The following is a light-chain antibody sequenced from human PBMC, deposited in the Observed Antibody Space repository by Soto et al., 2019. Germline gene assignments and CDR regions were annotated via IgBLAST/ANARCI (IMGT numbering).Light chain of an antibody. CDR1: SGSVSISYY. Sequence: QTVVTQEPSFSVSPGGTVTLTCGLSSGSVSISYYPSWYQQTPGQSPRTLMYSTNTRSSGVPDRFSGSILGNKAALTITGAQADDESDYYGVLYMGSGMVFGTGTKVTVL. CDR2: STN. J-gene: IGLJ1*01. CDR3: VLYMGSGMV. V-gene: IGLV8-61*01.